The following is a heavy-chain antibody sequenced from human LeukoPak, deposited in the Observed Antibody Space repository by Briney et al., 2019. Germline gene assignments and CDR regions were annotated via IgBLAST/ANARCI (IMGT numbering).Heavy chain of an antibody. CDR2: ISGSGDST. D-gene: IGHD6-19*01. CDR1: GFTFSNYA. CDR3: ARRSGIAVAGAFDY. J-gene: IGHJ4*02. V-gene: IGHV3-23*01. Sequence: PGGSLRLSCAASGFTFSNYAMRWVRQAPGKGLEWVSGISGSGDSTYYADSVKGRFTISRDNSKNTLYLQMNSLRAEDRAVYYCARRSGIAVAGAFDYWGQGTLVTVSS.